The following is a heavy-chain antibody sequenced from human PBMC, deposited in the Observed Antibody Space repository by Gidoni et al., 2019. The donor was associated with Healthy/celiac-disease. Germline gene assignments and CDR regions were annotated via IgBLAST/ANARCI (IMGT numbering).Heavy chain of an antibody. CDR3: ARRGGSYWSDY. Sequence: EVQLVPSGAEVNKPGESVKICCKGSGYSFTGYWIGSVRQMPGKGLEWTGVIYPGDSDTRYSPSFKGQVTISADKSISTAYLQWSSLKASDTAMYYCARRGGSYWSDYWGQGTLVTVSS. CDR1: GYSFTGYW. J-gene: IGHJ4*02. CDR2: IYPGDSDT. V-gene: IGHV5-51*01. D-gene: IGHD1-26*01.